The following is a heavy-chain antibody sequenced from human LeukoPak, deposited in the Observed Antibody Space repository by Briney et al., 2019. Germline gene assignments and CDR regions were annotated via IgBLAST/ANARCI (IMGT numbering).Heavy chain of an antibody. Sequence: GGSLRLSCAASGFTFSSYSMNWVRQAPGKGLEWVSSISSSSSYIYYADSVKGRFTISRDNAKNPLYLQMNSLRAEDTAVYYCARDLGEQWLVRSDSAFDIWGQGTMVTVSS. CDR1: GFTFSSYS. V-gene: IGHV3-21*01. D-gene: IGHD6-19*01. CDR3: ARDLGEQWLVRSDSAFDI. CDR2: ISSSSSYI. J-gene: IGHJ3*02.